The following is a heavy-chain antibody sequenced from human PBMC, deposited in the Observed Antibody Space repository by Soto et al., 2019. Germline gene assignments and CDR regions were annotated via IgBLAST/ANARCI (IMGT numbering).Heavy chain of an antibody. CDR2: ISAYNGNT. Sequence: QVQLVQSGAEVKKPGASVKVSCKASGYTFTNFGISWVRQAPGQGLEWMGWISAYNGNTNYAQTFQGRVTMTTDTSTSTAYMGLRRLRSDVTVGDYSAGGGAPIDYGGQGTLVTVSS. J-gene: IGHJ4*02. CDR1: GYTFTNFG. CDR3: AGGGAPIDY. V-gene: IGHV1-18*01.